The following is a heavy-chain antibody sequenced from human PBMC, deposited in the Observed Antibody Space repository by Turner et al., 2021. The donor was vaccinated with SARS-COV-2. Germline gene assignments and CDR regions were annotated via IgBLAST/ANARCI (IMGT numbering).Heavy chain of an antibody. V-gene: IGHV1-8*01. D-gene: IGHD1-26*01. CDR1: GYTFTSYD. CDR2: MNPNSGNT. J-gene: IGHJ6*02. CDR3: ARGLMGWELPQVYYYYSMDV. Sequence: QVQLVQSGAEVKKHGASVKVSCKASGYTFTSYDINWVRKATGQGLEWIGCMNPNSGNTYYAQKFQGRVTMTRNTSISTAYMELSSLRSEDTAVYYCARGLMGWELPQVYYYYSMDVWGQGTTVTVSS.